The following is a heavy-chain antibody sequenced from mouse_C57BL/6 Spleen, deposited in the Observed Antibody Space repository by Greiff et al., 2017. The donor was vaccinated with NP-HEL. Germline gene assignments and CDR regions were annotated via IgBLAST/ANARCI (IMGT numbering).Heavy chain of an antibody. CDR2: IWSGGST. J-gene: IGHJ3*01. V-gene: IGHV2-2*01. Sequence: QVQLKESGPGLVQPSQSLSITCTVSGFSLTSYGVHWVRQSPGTGLEWLGVIWSGGSTDYNAAFISRLSSSKDKSKSQVFFKMNSLQADDTAIYYCVYYDYDGVAYWGQGTLVTVSA. CDR3: VYYDYDGVAY. D-gene: IGHD2-4*01. CDR1: GFSLTSYG.